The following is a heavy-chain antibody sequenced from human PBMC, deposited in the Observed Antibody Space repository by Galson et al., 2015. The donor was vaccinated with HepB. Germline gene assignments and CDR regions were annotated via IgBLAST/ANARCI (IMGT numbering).Heavy chain of an antibody. CDR3: ARGTRERITIFGVVIPFGP. Sequence: QVQLQESGPGLVKPSETLSLTCTVSGGSISSYYWSWIRQPPGKGLEWIGYIYYSGSTNYNPSLKSRVTISVDTSKNQFSLKLSSVTAADTAVYYCARGTRERITIFGVVIPFGPWGQGTLVTVSS. CDR2: IYYSGST. J-gene: IGHJ5*02. CDR1: GGSISSYY. V-gene: IGHV4-59*12. D-gene: IGHD3-3*01.